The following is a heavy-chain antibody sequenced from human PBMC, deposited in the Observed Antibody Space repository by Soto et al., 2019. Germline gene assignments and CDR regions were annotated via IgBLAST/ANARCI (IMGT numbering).Heavy chain of an antibody. CDR1: GYTFTSYA. J-gene: IGHJ4*02. Sequence: ASVKVSCKASGYTFTSYAMHWVRQAPGQRLEWMGWINAGNGNTKYSQKFQGRVTITRDTSASTAYMELSSLRSEDTAVYYCARAGGESGFLVYWGQGTMVTVSS. CDR2: INAGNGNT. V-gene: IGHV1-3*01. CDR3: ARAGGESGFLVY. D-gene: IGHD3-3*01.